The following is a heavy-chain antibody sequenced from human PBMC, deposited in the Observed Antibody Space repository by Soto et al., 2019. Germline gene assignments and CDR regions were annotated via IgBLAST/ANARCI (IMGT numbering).Heavy chain of an antibody. CDR3: ARVEYCSSTSCYAEMSWFDP. V-gene: IGHV1-69*13. CDR2: IIPIFGTA. Sequence: SVKVSCKASGGTYSSYSISWVRQAPRQGLEWMGGIIPIFGTANYAQKFQGRVTITADESTSTAYMELSSLRSEDTAVYYCARVEYCSSTSCYAEMSWFDPWGQGTLVTVSS. CDR1: GGTYSSYS. D-gene: IGHD2-2*01. J-gene: IGHJ5*02.